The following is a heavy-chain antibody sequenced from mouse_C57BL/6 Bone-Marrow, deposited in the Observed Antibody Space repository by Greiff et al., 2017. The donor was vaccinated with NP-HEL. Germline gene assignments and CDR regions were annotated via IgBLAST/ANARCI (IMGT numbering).Heavy chain of an antibody. V-gene: IGHV1-26*01. CDR2: INPNNGGT. CDR1: GYTFTDYY. D-gene: IGHD2-3*01. J-gene: IGHJ3*01. Sequence: VQLQQSGPELVKPGASVKISCKASGYTFTDYYMNWVKQSHGKSLEWIGDINPNNGGTSYNQKFKGKATLTVDKSSSTAYMELRSLTSEDSAVYYCARRDGYYIFAYWGQGTLVTVSA. CDR3: ARRDGYYIFAY.